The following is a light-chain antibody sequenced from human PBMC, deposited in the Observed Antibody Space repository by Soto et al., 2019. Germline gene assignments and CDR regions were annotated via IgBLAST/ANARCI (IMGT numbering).Light chain of an antibody. CDR1: SSDIGGYNY. CDR3: SSSTSSTTHVV. Sequence: QSVLTQPASVSGSPGQSITISCTGTSSDIGGYNYVSWYQQHPGKAPKLMIYDVSHRPSGISNRFSGSKSGNTASLTISGLQSADEADYYCSSSTSSTTHVVFGGGTTLTVL. V-gene: IGLV2-14*01. J-gene: IGLJ2*01. CDR2: DVS.